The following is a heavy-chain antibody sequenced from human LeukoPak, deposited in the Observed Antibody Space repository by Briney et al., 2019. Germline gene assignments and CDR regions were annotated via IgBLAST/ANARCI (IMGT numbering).Heavy chain of an antibody. CDR1: GFTFSGYP. CDR3: VKRGSSWSFDY. V-gene: IGHV3-64D*06. CDR2: ISSNGGST. Sequence: GGSLRLSCSASGFTFSGYPMHWVRQAPGKGLQYVSGISSNGGSTYYADSVKARFTISRDNSKNTLFLQMSSLRAEDTVVYYCVKRGSSWSFDYWGQGTLVTVSS. J-gene: IGHJ4*02. D-gene: IGHD6-13*01.